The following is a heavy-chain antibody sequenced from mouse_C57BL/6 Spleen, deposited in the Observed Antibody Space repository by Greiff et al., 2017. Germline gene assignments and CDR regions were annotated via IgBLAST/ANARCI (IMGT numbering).Heavy chain of an antibody. Sequence: VQLQQSGAELVRPGASVKLSCKASGYTFTDYYINWVKQRPGQGLEWIARIYPGSGNTYYNEKFTGKATLTAGKSSSTVYMQLSSLTSEASAVYFCARAKIYCDYGRESYYAMGYWGEGTSVTDSS. CDR3: ARAKIYCDYGRESYYAMGY. CDR1: GYTFTDYY. J-gene: IGHJ4*01. D-gene: IGHD2-4*01. CDR2: IYPGSGNT. V-gene: IGHV1-76*01.